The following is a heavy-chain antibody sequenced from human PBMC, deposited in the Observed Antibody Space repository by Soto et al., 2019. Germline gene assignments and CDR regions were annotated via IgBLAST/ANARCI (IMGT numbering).Heavy chain of an antibody. D-gene: IGHD3-10*01. J-gene: IGHJ4*02. CDR2: ISGGGDTT. V-gene: IGHV3-23*01. CDR1: GFTFNNYA. CDR3: AKGRGGSGSITTRVDF. Sequence: EVQLLESGGGLVQPGGSLRLSCAASGFTFNNYAMTWVRQAPGKGLEWVSAISGGGDTTSYADSVKGPFTVSRDGSKNTLYLQMSSLRAEDTALYYCAKGRGGSGSITTRVDFWGQGTLVTVS.